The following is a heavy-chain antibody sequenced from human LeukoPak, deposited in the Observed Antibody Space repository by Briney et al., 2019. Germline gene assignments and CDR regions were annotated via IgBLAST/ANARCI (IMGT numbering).Heavy chain of an antibody. CDR2: MNPNSGNT. D-gene: IGHD6-13*01. CDR1: GYTFTSYD. J-gene: IGHJ6*03. CDR3: ARGWSSSWYRYYYYYMDV. Sequence: ASVKVSCKASGYTFTSYDIIWVRQATGQGLEWMGWMNPNSGNTGYAQKFQGRVTMTRNTSISTAYMELSSLRSEDTAVYYCARGWSSSWYRYYYYYMDVWGKGTTVTVSS. V-gene: IGHV1-8*01.